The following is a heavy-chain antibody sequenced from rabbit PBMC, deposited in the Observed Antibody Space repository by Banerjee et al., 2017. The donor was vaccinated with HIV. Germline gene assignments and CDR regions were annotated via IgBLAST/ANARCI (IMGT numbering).Heavy chain of an antibody. Sequence: QSLEESGGDLVKPGASLTLTCTASGFSFSNNYWICWVRQAPGKGLEWIACIYGGSSGTTYYANWVTGRFTISKTSSTTVTLQMTSLTAADTATYFCARWNYAGDLWGPGTLVTVS. CDR1: GFSFSNNYW. CDR2: IYGGSSGTT. D-gene: IGHD4-2*01. J-gene: IGHJ4*01. CDR3: ARWNYAGDL. V-gene: IGHV1S40*01.